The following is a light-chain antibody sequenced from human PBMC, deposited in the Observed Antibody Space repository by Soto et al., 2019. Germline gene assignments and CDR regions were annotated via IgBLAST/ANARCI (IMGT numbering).Light chain of an antibody. CDR3: QQRSNWPPLT. Sequence: EIVLTHSPATLSLSPGERASLSCRASQSVSSYLAWYQQKPGQAPRLLIYDASNRATGIPARFSGSGSGTDFTLTISSLEPEDFGVYSCQQRSNWPPLTVGGGTKVEIK. CDR1: QSVSSY. J-gene: IGKJ4*01. V-gene: IGKV3-11*01. CDR2: DAS.